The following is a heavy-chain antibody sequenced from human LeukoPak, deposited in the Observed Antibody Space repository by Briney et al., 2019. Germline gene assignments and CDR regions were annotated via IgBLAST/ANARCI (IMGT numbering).Heavy chain of an antibody. CDR3: ARDTSYGDYAFDI. V-gene: IGHV1-69*04. CDR2: IIPILGIA. J-gene: IGHJ3*02. D-gene: IGHD4-17*01. Sequence: SVKVSCKASGYTFTSYGISWVRQAPGQGLEWMGRIIPILGIANYAQKFQGRVTITADKSTSTAYMELSSLRSEDTAVYYCARDTSYGDYAFDIWGQGTMVTVSS. CDR1: GYTFTSYG.